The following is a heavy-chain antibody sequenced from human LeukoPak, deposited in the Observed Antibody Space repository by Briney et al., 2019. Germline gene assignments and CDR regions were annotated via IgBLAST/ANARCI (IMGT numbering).Heavy chain of an antibody. D-gene: IGHD2-2*01. Sequence: PGRSLRLSCAASGFSFSSYGMHWVRQAPGKGLEWVAVISYDGSNKYYADSVKGRFTISRDDSKNTLYLQMNSLRAEDTAVYYCAKIYCSSTSCYGPPNDAFDIWGQGTMVTVSS. J-gene: IGHJ3*02. V-gene: IGHV3-30*18. CDR3: AKIYCSSTSCYGPPNDAFDI. CDR2: ISYDGSNK. CDR1: GFSFSSYG.